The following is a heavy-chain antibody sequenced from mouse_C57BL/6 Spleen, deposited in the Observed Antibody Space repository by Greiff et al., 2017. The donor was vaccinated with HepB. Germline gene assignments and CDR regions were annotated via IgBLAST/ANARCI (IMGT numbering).Heavy chain of an antibody. Sequence: VQLQQPGAELVKPGASVKLSCKASGYTFTSYWMQWVKQRPGQGLEWIGEIDPSDSYTNYNQKFKGKATLTVDTSSSTAYMQLSSLTSEDSAVYYCARPVRHYYAMDYWGQGTSVTVSS. D-gene: IGHD2-14*01. CDR2: IDPSDSYT. CDR3: ARPVRHYYAMDY. CDR1: GYTFTSYW. V-gene: IGHV1-50*01. J-gene: IGHJ4*01.